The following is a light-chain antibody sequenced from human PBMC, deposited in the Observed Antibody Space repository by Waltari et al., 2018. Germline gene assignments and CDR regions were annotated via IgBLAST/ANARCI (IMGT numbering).Light chain of an antibody. CDR3: QALGTGAWV. J-gene: IGLJ3*02. CDR2: QDT. Sequence: SYELTQPPSVSVSPGQTASIPCSGDILGNNFASWYQQKPGQSPLLVIYQDTKRPSGSPGRFSGSKSGNAATRTVSGTQAMYEADYYCQALGTGAWVFGGGTKLTVL. V-gene: IGLV3-1*01. CDR1: ILGNNF.